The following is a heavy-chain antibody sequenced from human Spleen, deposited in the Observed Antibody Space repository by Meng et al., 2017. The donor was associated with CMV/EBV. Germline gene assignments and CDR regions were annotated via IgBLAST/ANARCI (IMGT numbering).Heavy chain of an antibody. CDR1: GGSSSSGGYS. Sequence: TCTVSGGSSSSGGYSWSWISQHPGKGLEWIGYIYYSGSTYYNPSLKSRVTISVDTSKNQFSLNLSSVTAADTAVYYCAREGSSNWFDPWGQGTLVTVSS. D-gene: IGHD6-6*01. V-gene: IGHV4-31*03. CDR3: AREGSSNWFDP. CDR2: IYYSGST. J-gene: IGHJ5*02.